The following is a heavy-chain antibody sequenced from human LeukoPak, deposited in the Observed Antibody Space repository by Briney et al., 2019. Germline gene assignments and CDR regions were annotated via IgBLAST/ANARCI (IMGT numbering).Heavy chain of an antibody. V-gene: IGHV3-7*01. CDR3: VRGGGSGYHFDS. CDR2: INPDGSET. J-gene: IGHJ4*02. CDR1: GFTISTYW. Sequence: GGSLRLSCAASGFTISTYWMSWVRQAPGKGLDWVANINPDGSETNYMDSVKGRFTIARDNAMNSLYLQMNSLSAEDTSLYYCVRGGGSGYHFDSWGQGALVTVSS. D-gene: IGHD5-12*01.